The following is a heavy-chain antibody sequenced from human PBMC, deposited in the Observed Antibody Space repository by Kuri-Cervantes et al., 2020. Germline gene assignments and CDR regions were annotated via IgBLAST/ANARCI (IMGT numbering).Heavy chain of an antibody. J-gene: IGHJ1*01. V-gene: IGHV4-59*12. D-gene: IGHD5-24*01. CDR3: ASFHGEEYFQH. CDR1: GGSISTYY. Sequence: SETLSLTCSVSGGSISTYYWTWIRQPLGKGLEWIGFVYSSGTTTYNPSLKSRVTISIDTSKNQFSLKLSSVTAADTAVYYCASFHGEEYFQHWGQGTLVTVSS. CDR2: VYSSGTT.